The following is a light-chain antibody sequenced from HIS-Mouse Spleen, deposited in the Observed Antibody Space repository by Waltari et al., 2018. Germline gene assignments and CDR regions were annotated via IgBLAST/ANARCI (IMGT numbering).Light chain of an antibody. CDR3: CSYAGSYTGV. CDR1: SSDVGGYNY. Sequence: QSALTPPRSVSGSPGQSVTISCTGTSSDVGGYNYVSWDQQHPGKAPKLMIYDVRKRPSGVPDRFSGSKSGNTASLTISGLQAEDEADYYCCSYAGSYTGVFGTGTKVTVL. J-gene: IGLJ1*01. V-gene: IGLV2-11*01. CDR2: DVR.